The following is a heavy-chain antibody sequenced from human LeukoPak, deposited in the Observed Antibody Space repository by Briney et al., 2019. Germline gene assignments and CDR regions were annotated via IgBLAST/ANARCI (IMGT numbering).Heavy chain of an antibody. CDR1: GFTFSTYE. CDR2: ISNSGRTT. V-gene: IGHV3-48*03. CDR3: ANPFSTPRSNYYIDV. Sequence: GGSLRLSCAASGFTFSTYEMNWVRQAPGKGLEWISYISNSGRTTDYADSVKGRFTISRDNSKNTLYLQMNSLRAEDTAVYYCANPFSTPRSNYYIDVWGKGTTVTVSS. D-gene: IGHD2-2*01. J-gene: IGHJ6*03.